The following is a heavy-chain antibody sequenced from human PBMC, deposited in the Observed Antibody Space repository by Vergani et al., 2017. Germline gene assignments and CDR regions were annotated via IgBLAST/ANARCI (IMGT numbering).Heavy chain of an antibody. D-gene: IGHD2-2*01. J-gene: IGHJ4*02. Sequence: QVQLVESGGGVVQPGRSLRLSCAASGFTFSSYGMHWVRQAPGKGLEWVAVISYDGSNKYYADSVKGRFTISRDNSKNTLYLQMNSLRAEDTAVYYCAKESGYIVVVPAAMWGVFDYWGQGTLVTVSS. CDR3: AKESGYIVVVPAAMWGVFDY. V-gene: IGHV3-30*18. CDR2: ISYDGSNK. CDR1: GFTFSSYG.